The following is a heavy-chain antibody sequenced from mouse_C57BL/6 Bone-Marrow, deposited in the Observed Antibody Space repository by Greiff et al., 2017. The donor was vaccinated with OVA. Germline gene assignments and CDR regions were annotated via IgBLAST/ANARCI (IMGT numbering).Heavy chain of an antibody. Sequence: VKLQHSGPELVRPGVSVKISCKGSGYTFTDYAMHWVKQSHAKSLEWIGGISTYYGDASYNQKFKDKATMTVDKSSSTAYMELARLTSEDSAVYYSARDRELGRRYFDVWGTGTTVTVSS. CDR1: GYTFTDYA. D-gene: IGHD4-1*01. V-gene: IGHV1-67*01. J-gene: IGHJ1*03. CDR2: ISTYYGDA. CDR3: ARDRELGRRYFDV.